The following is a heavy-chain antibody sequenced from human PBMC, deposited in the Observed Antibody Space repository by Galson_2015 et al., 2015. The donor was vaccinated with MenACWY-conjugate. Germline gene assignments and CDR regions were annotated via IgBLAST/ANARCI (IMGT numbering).Heavy chain of an antibody. Sequence: ETLSLTCTVSGYSISSGYYWGWIRQPPGKGLEWIGSIYYSGSTYYNPSLKSRVTISVDTSKNQFSLKLSSVTAADTAVYYCARDGDYGSGEHFYWGQGTLVTVSS. D-gene: IGHD3-3*02. CDR1: GYSISSGYY. J-gene: IGHJ4*02. V-gene: IGHV4-38-2*02. CDR3: ARDGDYGSGEHFY. CDR2: IYYSGST.